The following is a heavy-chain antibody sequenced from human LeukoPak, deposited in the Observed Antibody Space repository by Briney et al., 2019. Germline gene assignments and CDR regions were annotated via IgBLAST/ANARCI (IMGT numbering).Heavy chain of an antibody. CDR3: AKVMTMVVHVFDI. D-gene: IGHD4/OR15-4a*01. CDR2: IYPSGGTT. V-gene: IGHV4-61*02. Sequence: SGTLSLTCTVSGVSINSGSHYWSWIRQPAGKGLEWIGRIYPSGGTTNYNPSLKSRVTISVDTSKNQFSLKLTSVTAADTAVYYCAKVMTMVVHVFDIWGQGTMVTVSS. CDR1: GVSINSGSHY. J-gene: IGHJ3*02.